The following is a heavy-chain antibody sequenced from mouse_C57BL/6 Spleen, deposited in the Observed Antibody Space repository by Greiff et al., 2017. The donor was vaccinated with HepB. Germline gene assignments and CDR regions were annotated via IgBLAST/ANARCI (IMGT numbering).Heavy chain of an antibody. CDR2: IYPGSGST. Sequence: VKLQQPGAELVKPGASVKMSCKASGYTFTSYWITWVKQRPGQGLEWIGDIYPGSGSTNYNEKFKSKATLTVDTSSSTAYMQLSSLTSEDSAVYYCARGVTTVVRYFDYWGQGTTLTVSS. J-gene: IGHJ2*01. D-gene: IGHD1-1*01. CDR1: GYTFTSYW. V-gene: IGHV1-55*01. CDR3: ARGVTTVVRYFDY.